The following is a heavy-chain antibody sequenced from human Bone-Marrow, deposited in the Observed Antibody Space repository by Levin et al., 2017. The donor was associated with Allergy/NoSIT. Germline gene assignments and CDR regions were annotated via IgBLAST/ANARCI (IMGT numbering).Heavy chain of an antibody. CDR2: IYFGDSA. V-gene: IGHV3-53*01. Sequence: GESLKISCAAAGFTVTSNYMSWVRQAPGKGLEWVSVIYFGDSAFYADSVKGRFTISRDNSGNKLYLQMNNLRAEDTAVYFCARSPPRVTVPGYFDYWGRGTLVTVSS. CDR1: GFTVTSNY. J-gene: IGHJ4*01. D-gene: IGHD6-19*01. CDR3: ARSPPRVTVPGYFDY.